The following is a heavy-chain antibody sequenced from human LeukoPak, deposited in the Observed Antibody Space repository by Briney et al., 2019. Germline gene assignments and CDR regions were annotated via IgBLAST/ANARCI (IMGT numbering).Heavy chain of an antibody. V-gene: IGHV1-69*06. CDR3: ARDLPYSSSWHDAFDI. CDR2: IIPIFCTA. J-gene: IGHJ3*02. D-gene: IGHD6-13*01. CDR1: GCTFSNYS. Sequence: SVNVSCKASGCTFSNYSISWVRQAPGQGLEWMGGIIPIFCTANYEQKFQGRVTITADKSTSTAYMELSSLRSEDTAVYYCARDLPYSSSWHDAFDIWGQGTMVTVSS.